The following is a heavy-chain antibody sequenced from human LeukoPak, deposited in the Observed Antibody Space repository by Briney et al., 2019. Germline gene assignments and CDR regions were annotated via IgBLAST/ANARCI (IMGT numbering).Heavy chain of an antibody. CDR2: ISYDGSNK. CDR1: GFTFSSYA. V-gene: IGHV3-30-3*01. J-gene: IGHJ4*02. CDR3: ARDRVGATDYFDY. D-gene: IGHD1-26*01. Sequence: GGSLRLSCAASGFTFSSYAMHWVRQAPGEGLEWVAVISYDGSNKYYADSVKGRFTISRDNSKNTLYLQMNSLRAEDTAVYYCARDRVGATDYFDYWGQGTLVTVSS.